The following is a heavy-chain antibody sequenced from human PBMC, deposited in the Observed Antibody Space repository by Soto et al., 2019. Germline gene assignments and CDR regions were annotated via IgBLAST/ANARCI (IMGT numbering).Heavy chain of an antibody. V-gene: IGHV4-34*01. Sequence: QVWLQQWGTGLLKSSETLSLTCAVYGGSFSGYYWSWLRQPPGKGLEWIGEINHSGSPNYNPSLKSRVTISVDTSNNQFSLKLTSITAADTGVYYCATANWSHHYFGPWGQGTLVTVSS. CDR3: ATANWSHHYFGP. CDR2: INHSGSP. J-gene: IGHJ5*02. CDR1: GGSFSGYY. D-gene: IGHD1-1*01.